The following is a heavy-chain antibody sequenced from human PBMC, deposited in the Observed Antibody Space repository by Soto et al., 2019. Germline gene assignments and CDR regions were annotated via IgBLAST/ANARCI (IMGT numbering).Heavy chain of an antibody. J-gene: IGHJ5*02. CDR2: IYYSGST. CDR1: GGSISSYY. D-gene: IGHD3-3*01. CDR3: ARDRRNDFWSGAAGNWFDP. Sequence: SETLSLTCTVSGGSISSYYWSWIRQPPGKGLEWIGYIYYSGSTNYNPSLKSRVTISVDTSKNQFSLKLSSVTAADTAVYYCARDRRNDFWSGAAGNWFDPWGQGTLVPSPQ. V-gene: IGHV4-59*01.